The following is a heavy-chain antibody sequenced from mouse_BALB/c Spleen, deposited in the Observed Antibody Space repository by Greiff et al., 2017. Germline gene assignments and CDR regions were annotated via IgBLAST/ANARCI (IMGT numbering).Heavy chain of an antibody. CDR2: IWGEGST. V-gene: IGHV2-3*01. Sequence: VHLVESGPGLVAPSQSLSLTCTVSGFSLTSYGVSWVRQPPGKGLEWLGVIWGEGSTNYHSALISRLSISKDNSKSQVFLKLNMLQTDDTATYYVAKQGYVNSMDYWGQGTSVTVAS. CDR3: AKQGYVNSMDY. D-gene: IGHD2-10*02. CDR1: GFSLTSYG. J-gene: IGHJ4*01.